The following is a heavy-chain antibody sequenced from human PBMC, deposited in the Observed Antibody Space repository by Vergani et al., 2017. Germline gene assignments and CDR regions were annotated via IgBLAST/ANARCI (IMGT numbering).Heavy chain of an antibody. CDR2: ISWNSGSI. V-gene: IGHV3-9*01. D-gene: IGHD6-6*01. CDR1: GFTFDDYA. CDR3: AKDIVGIEAARWYGMDV. J-gene: IGHJ6*02. Sequence: VQLVESGGGLVQPGRSLRLSCAASGFTFDDYAMHWVRQAPGKGLEWVSGISWNSGSIGYADSVKGRFTISRDNAKNSLYLQMNSLRAEDTALYYCAKDIVGIEAARWYGMDVWGQGTTVTVSS.